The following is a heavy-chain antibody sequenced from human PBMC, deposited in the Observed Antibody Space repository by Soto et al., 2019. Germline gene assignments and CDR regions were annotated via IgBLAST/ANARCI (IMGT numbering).Heavy chain of an antibody. CDR3: ARVADR. Sequence: QLQLQESGSGLVMPSQTLSLTCAVSGGSISSGGYFWSWIRQPPGKGLEWIGYIYHSGSSYYHLSLKSRVTISVDRSKNHFSLKLSSVTAADTAVYYCARVADRWGQGTLVNLSS. CDR1: GGSISSGGYF. J-gene: IGHJ5*02. D-gene: IGHD3-3*02. V-gene: IGHV4-30-2*01. CDR2: IYHSGSS.